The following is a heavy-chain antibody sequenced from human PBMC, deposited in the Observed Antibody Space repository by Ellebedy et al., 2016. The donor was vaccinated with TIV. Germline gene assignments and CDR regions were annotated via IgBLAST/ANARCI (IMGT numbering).Heavy chain of an antibody. CDR2: IWYDGSNK. J-gene: IGHJ5*02. CDR1: GFTFSSYV. CDR3: ARARLDWNWFDP. Sequence: GESLKISXAASGFTFSSYVMHWVRQAPGKGLEWVAVIWYDGSNKYYADSVKGRFTISRDNSKNTLYLQMNSLRAEDTAVYYCARARLDWNWFDPWGQGTLVTVSS. D-gene: IGHD3-9*01. V-gene: IGHV3-33*01.